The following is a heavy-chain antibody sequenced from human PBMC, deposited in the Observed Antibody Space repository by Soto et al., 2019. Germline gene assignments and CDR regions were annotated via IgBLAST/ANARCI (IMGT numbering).Heavy chain of an antibody. J-gene: IGHJ4*02. V-gene: IGHV1-69*06. D-gene: IGHD3-22*01. CDR2: IIPIFGTA. CDR3: ATGRAGYYDSSGYDFDY. CDR1: GGTFSSYA. Sequence: SVKVSCKASGGTFSSYAISWVRQAPGQGLEWMGGIIPIFGTANYAQKFQGRVTITADKSTSTAYMELSSLRSEDTAVYYCATGRAGYYDSSGYDFDYWGQGTLVTVSS.